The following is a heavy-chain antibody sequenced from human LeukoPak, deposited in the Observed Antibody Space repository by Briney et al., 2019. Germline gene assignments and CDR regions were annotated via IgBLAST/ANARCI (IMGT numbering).Heavy chain of an antibody. CDR2: IYYSGST. Sequence: SETLSLTCTVSGGSISSGGYYWSWIRQHPGKGLEWIGYIYYSGSTYYNPSLKSRVTISVDTSKNQFSLKLSSVTAADTAVYYCARGRTDTAMVSDAFDIWGQGTMVTVSS. J-gene: IGHJ3*02. CDR1: GGSISSGGYY. D-gene: IGHD5-18*01. CDR3: ARGRTDTAMVSDAFDI. V-gene: IGHV4-31*03.